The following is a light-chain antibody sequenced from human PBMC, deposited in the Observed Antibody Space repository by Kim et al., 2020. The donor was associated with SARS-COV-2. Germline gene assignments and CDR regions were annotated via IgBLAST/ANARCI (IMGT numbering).Light chain of an antibody. CDR1: QGISKY. V-gene: IGKV1-12*01. CDR2: AAT. J-gene: IGKJ5*01. CDR3: QHTFSFPIP. Sequence: ASVGDRVTITCRASQGISKYLDWYQQKPGKAPNLLISAATNLESGVPSRFSGGGSGTDFTLTINSLQSEDFATYYCQHTFSFPIPFGQGTRLEIK.